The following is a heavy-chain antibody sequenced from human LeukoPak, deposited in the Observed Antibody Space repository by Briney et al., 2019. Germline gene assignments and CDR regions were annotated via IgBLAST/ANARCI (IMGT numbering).Heavy chain of an antibody. J-gene: IGHJ4*02. CDR3: ARSASGWYFFDL. D-gene: IGHD6-19*01. CDR2: IHPYNGGT. Sequence: ASVKVSCKTSGYTFTAYYVHWVRQAPGQGLEWMGWIHPYNGGTKFAQKFQGRVNITRDTSLSTAYMELSRLTSDDTAIYYCARSASGWYFFDLWGQGTLVTVSS. V-gene: IGHV1-2*02. CDR1: GYTFTAYY.